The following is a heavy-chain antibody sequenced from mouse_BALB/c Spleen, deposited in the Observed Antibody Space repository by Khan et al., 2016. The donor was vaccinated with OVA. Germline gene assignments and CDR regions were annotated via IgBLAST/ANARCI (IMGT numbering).Heavy chain of an antibody. CDR1: GFTFNNYA. V-gene: IGHV5-9-3*01. Sequence: EVELVESGGGLVKPGGSLKLSCAASGFTFNNYAMSWVRQTPEKRLEWVATVSSGGSYTYYPDSVKGRFTFSRDNAKNTLDLQMSSLRAEDTAMYYCARQGGIYDGPFDYWGQGTTLTVSS. CDR2: VSSGGSYT. D-gene: IGHD2-3*01. CDR3: ARQGGIYDGPFDY. J-gene: IGHJ2*01.